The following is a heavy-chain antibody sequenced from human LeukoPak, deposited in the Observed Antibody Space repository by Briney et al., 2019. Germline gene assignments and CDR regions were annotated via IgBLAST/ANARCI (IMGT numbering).Heavy chain of an antibody. CDR3: VRGGSSSWYDYTFDY. V-gene: IGHV3-64D*06. CDR2: VSSNGGST. D-gene: IGHD6-13*01. Sequence: PGGPLRLSCSASGFTFSAYAIHWVRQAPGKGLEYVSAVSSNGGSTYYADSVKGRFTISRDNSKNTLYLQMSSLRTEDTALYYCVRGGSSSWYDYTFDYWGQGTLVTVSS. J-gene: IGHJ4*01. CDR1: GFTFSAYA.